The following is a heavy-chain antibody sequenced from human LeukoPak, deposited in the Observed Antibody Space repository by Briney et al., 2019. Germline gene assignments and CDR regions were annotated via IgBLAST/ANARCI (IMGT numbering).Heavy chain of an antibody. Sequence: ASVKVSCKASGYRFSSVGIKWMRQAPGQGLEWMGWISAYNGETNYAQNLQGRVTMTTDTSTSTAYMDLRSLRSDDTAVYYCARGGNYGSGSLPDYWGQGTLVTVSS. CDR2: ISAYNGET. CDR1: GYRFSSVG. CDR3: ARGGNYGSGSLPDY. V-gene: IGHV1-18*01. D-gene: IGHD3-10*01. J-gene: IGHJ4*02.